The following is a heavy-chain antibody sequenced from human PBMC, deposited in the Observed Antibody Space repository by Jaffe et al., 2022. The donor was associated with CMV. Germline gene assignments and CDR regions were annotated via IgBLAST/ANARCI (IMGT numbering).Heavy chain of an antibody. CDR1: GFTFITYA. V-gene: IGHV3-23*04. Sequence: EVHLVESGGGLVQPGGSLRLSCAASGFTFITYAMSWVRQAPGKGLEWVSGISGNGVKTYYADSVEGRFTISRDNSKNTVYLQMNSLRAEDTAVYYCVKEDNRGASLFFRLAPHYFDYWGQGTLVTVSS. D-gene: IGHD3-10*01. CDR3: VKEDNRGASLFFRLAPHYFDY. CDR2: ISGNGVKT. J-gene: IGHJ4*02.